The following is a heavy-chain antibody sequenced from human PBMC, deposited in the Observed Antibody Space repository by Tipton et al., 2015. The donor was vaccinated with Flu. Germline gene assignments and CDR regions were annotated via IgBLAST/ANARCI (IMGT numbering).Heavy chain of an antibody. J-gene: IGHJ6*02. V-gene: IGHV1-69*01. CDR1: GGTFSSYA. CDR3: AREGYCSGGSCYSLYYYYYYGMDV. CDR2: IIPIFGTA. D-gene: IGHD2-15*01. Sequence: QMQLVQSGAEVKKPGSSVKVSCKASGGTFSSYAISWVRQAPGQGLEWMGGIIPIFGTANYAQKFQGRVTITADESTSTAYMELSSLRSEDTAVYYCAREGYCSGGSCYSLYYYYYYGMDVWGQGTTVTVSS.